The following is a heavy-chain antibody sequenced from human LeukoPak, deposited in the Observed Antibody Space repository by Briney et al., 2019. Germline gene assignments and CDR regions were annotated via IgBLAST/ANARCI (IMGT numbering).Heavy chain of an antibody. CDR1: GFIFTNYG. CDR2: IRYDGSNK. Sequence: GGSLRLSCAASGFIFTNYGMHWVRQAPGKGLEWVAFIRYDGSNKYYADSVKGRFTISRDNSKNTLYLQMNSLRAEDTAVYYCAKKDSRELLRYYYYMDVWGKGTTVTVSS. CDR3: AKKDSRELLRYYYYMDV. V-gene: IGHV3-30*02. D-gene: IGHD1-7*01. J-gene: IGHJ6*03.